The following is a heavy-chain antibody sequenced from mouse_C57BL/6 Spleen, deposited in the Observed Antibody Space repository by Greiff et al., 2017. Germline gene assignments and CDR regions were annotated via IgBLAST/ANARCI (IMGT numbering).Heavy chain of an antibody. J-gene: IGHJ2*01. D-gene: IGHD2-3*01. CDR1: GYAFSSSW. CDR3: ARAGIDDGYLDY. V-gene: IGHV1-82*01. CDR2: IYPGDGDT. Sequence: QVQLQQSGPELVKPGASVKISCKASGYAFSSSWMNWVKQRPGKGLEWIGRIYPGDGDTNYNGKFKGKATLTADKSSSTAYMQLSSLTSEDSAVYFCARAGIDDGYLDYWGQGTTLTVSS.